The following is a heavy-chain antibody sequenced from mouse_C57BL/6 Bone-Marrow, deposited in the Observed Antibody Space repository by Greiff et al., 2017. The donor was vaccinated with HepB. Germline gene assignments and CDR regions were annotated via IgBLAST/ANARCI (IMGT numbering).Heavy chain of an antibody. V-gene: IGHV1-18*01. J-gene: IGHJ1*03. CDR1: GYTFTDYN. Sequence: EVNLVESGPELVKPGASVKIPCKASGYTFTDYNMDWVKQSHGKSLEWIGDINPNNGGTIYNQKFKGKATLTVDKSSSTAYMELRSLTSEDTAVYYCARITTVVATPATSWYFDVWGTGTTVTVSS. CDR2: INPNNGGT. CDR3: ARITTVVATPATSWYFDV. D-gene: IGHD1-1*01.